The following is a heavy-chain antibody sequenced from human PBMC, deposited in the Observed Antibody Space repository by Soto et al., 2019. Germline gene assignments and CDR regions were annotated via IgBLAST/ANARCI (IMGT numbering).Heavy chain of an antibody. CDR3: ARGVVATTSWYYYMDV. CDR2: IGTAGDT. D-gene: IGHD2-15*01. CDR1: GFTFSSYD. J-gene: IGHJ6*03. V-gene: IGHV3-13*01. Sequence: GGSLRLSCAASGFTFSSYDMHWVRQATGKGLEWVSAIGTAGDTYYPASVKGRFTISRENAKNSLYLQMNSLRAGDTAVYYCARGVVATTSWYYYMDVWGKGTTVTVSS.